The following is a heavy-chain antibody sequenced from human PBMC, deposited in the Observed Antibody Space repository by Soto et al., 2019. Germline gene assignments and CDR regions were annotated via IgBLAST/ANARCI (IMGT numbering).Heavy chain of an antibody. Sequence: KPSETLSLTCTVSGGSISSGDYYWSWIRQPPGKGLEWIGYIYYSGSTYYNPSLKSRVTISVDTSKNQFSLKLSSVTAADTAVYYCARVTTVTTLWFDPWGQGTLVTVSS. V-gene: IGHV4-30-4*01. CDR2: IYYSGST. J-gene: IGHJ5*02. CDR3: ARVTTVTTLWFDP. D-gene: IGHD4-17*01. CDR1: GGSISSGDYY.